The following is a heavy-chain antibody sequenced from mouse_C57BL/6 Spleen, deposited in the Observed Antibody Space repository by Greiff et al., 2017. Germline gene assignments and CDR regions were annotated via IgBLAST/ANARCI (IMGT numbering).Heavy chain of an antibody. CDR2: IYPGNSDT. V-gene: IGHV1-5*01. D-gene: IGHD2-1*01. CDR3: TRNYLYAMDY. CDR1: FYPFPSYW. J-gene: IGHJ4*01. Sequence: VQLQQSGTVLARPGASLQMSCNTSFYPFPSYWLHLVKQRPGQGLEWIGAIYPGNSDTSYNQKFKGKAKLTAVTSASTAYMELSSLTNEDSAVYYCTRNYLYAMDYWGQGTSVTVSS.